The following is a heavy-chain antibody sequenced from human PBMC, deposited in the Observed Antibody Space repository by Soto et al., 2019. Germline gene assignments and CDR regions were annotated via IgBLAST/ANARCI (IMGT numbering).Heavy chain of an antibody. Sequence: PSETLSLTCTVSGGSISISTYSWGWIRQPPGKELEWIGTISYSGSTYYNPSLKSRVTMSVDSSKNQFSLKLHSVTAADTAVYYCATPTTAPGQYDNWGQGTLVTVSS. J-gene: IGHJ4*02. CDR1: GGSISISTYS. CDR3: ATPTTAPGQYDN. CDR2: ISYSGST. V-gene: IGHV4-39*01. D-gene: IGHD2-21*02.